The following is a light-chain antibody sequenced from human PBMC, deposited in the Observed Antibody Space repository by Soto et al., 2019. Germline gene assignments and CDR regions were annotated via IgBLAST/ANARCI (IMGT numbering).Light chain of an antibody. CDR3: QSYDSSLSGWV. CDR1: SSNIGAGYD. J-gene: IGLJ3*02. CDR2: GNS. V-gene: IGLV1-40*01. Sequence: QSVLTQPPSVSGAPGQRVTISCTGSSSNIGAGYDVHWYQQLPGTAPKLLIYGNSNRPSRVPDRFSGSKSGTSASLAITGLQAEDEADYYCQSYDSSLSGWVLGGGTKVTVL.